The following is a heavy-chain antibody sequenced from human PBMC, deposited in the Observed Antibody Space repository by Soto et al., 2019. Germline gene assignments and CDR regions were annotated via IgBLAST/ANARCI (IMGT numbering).Heavy chain of an antibody. D-gene: IGHD2-2*01. Sequence: QVQLVQSGAEVKKPGASVKVSCKASGYTFTGYYMHWVRQAPGQGLEWMGWINPNSGGTNYAQKFQGWVTMTRDTSISKAYMELSRLRSDDTAVYYCARGEDIVVVPAAIYYYYGMDVWGQGTTVTVSS. CDR2: INPNSGGT. CDR3: ARGEDIVVVPAAIYYYYGMDV. CDR1: GYTFTGYY. V-gene: IGHV1-2*04. J-gene: IGHJ6*02.